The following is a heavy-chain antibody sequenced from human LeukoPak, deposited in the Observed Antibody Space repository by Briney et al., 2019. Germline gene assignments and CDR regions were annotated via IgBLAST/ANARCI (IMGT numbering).Heavy chain of an antibody. CDR1: GGSISSCGYY. J-gene: IGHJ3*02. Sequence: SETLSLTCSVSGGSISSCGYYWGWIRQSPGRGLEWIGSVHCSGGTYYSPSPKSRVTISVDTSKKHLYVKLGSVTAADTAAYYCARHSDRASAGTPHAFDIWGQGTMVTVSS. V-gene: IGHV4-39*01. D-gene: IGHD6-13*01. CDR3: ARHSDRASAGTPHAFDI. CDR2: VHCSGGT.